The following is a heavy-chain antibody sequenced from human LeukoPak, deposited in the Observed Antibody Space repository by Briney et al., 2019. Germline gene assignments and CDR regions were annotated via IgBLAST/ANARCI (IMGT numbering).Heavy chain of an antibody. J-gene: IGHJ6*03. Sequence: GGSLRVSRAASGFTFSDHYMDWVRQAPGKGLEWVSSIRGSGGSTFYGDSVKGRFTISRDNSKNTLYLQMNRLRAEDTAVYFCATPVPQGSDPSLYYYYMDVWGKGTTVT. CDR2: IRGSGGST. CDR1: GFTFSDHY. D-gene: IGHD3-10*01. CDR3: ATPVPQGSDPSLYYYYMDV. V-gene: IGHV3-23*01.